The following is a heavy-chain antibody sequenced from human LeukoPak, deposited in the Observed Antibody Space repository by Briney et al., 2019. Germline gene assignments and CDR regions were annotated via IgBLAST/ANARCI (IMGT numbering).Heavy chain of an antibody. D-gene: IGHD2-2*01. CDR2: INHSGST. V-gene: IGHV4-34*01. CDR1: GGSFSGYY. J-gene: IGHJ1*01. CDR3: ARGLGYCSSTSCRREYFQH. Sequence: PSETLSLTCAVYGGSFSGYYWSWIRQPPGKGLEWIGEINHSGSTNYNPSLKSRVTISVDTSKNQFSLKLSSVTAADTAVYYCARGLGYCSSTSCRREYFQHWARAPWSPSPQ.